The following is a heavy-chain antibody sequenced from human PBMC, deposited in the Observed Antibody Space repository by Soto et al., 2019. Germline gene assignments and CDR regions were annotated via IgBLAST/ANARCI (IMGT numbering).Heavy chain of an antibody. CDR1: GGTFSSYT. CDR2: IIPILGIA. CDR3: ARGGYSSSWFDYYYMDV. D-gene: IGHD6-13*01. J-gene: IGHJ6*03. V-gene: IGHV1-69*02. Sequence: QVQLVQSGAEVKKPGSSVKVSCKASGGTFSSYTISWVRQAPGQGLEWMGRIIPILGIANYAQKFQGRVTITADKSTSTAYMELSSLRSEDTAVYYCARGGYSSSWFDYYYMDVWGKGTTVTVSS.